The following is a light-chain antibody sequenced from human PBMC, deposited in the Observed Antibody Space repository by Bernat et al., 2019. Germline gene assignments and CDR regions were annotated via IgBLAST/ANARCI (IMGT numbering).Light chain of an antibody. J-gene: IGKJ1*01. CDR1: QDISNY. Sequence: DIQMTQSPSSLSASVGDRVTITCQASQDISNYLNWYQQKPGKAPKLLFYDASNLQTGVPSRFSGSGSGTDFTFTISSLQPEDIATYYCQHYDNLLWTFGQGTKVEIK. V-gene: IGKV1-33*01. CDR2: DAS. CDR3: QHYDNLLWT.